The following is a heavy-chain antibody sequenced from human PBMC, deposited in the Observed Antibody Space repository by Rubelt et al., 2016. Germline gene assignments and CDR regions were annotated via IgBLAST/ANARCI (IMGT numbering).Heavy chain of an antibody. J-gene: IGHJ6*02. Sequence: RQATGQGLEWMGWISAYNGNTNYAQKLQGRVTMTTDTSTSTAYMELRSLRSDDTAVYYCARDYYDSSQLYYGMDVWGQGTTVTVSS. CDR2: ISAYNGNT. V-gene: IGHV1-18*01. CDR3: ARDYYDSSQLYYGMDV. D-gene: IGHD3-22*01.